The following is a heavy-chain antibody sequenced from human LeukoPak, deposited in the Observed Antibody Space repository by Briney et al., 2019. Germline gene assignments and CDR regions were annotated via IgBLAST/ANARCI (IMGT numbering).Heavy chain of an antibody. Sequence: GGSLRLSCAASGFTFSSYSMNWVRQAPGKGLEWVSSISSSSSYIYYADSVKGRFTISRDNAKNSLYLQMNSLRAEDTAVYYCARDPAAAGTSDHFDYWGQGTLVTVSS. J-gene: IGHJ4*02. V-gene: IGHV3-21*01. D-gene: IGHD6-13*01. CDR1: GFTFSSYS. CDR3: ARDPAAAGTSDHFDY. CDR2: ISSSSSYI.